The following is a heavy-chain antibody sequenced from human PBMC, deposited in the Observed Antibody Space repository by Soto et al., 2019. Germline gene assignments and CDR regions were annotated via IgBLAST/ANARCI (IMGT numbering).Heavy chain of an antibody. CDR1: GFTFITYD. J-gene: IGHJ5*02. CDR3: ARKGGSRRANWFDP. D-gene: IGHD6-13*01. V-gene: IGHV1-8*01. CDR2: MNPNSGNT. Sequence: ASVKVSCTASGFTFITYDINWVRQAIGQGLEWMGWMNPNSGNTGYAQKFQGRVTMTRNTSISTAYMELSSLRSEDTAVYYCARKGGSRRANWFDPWGQGTLVTVSS.